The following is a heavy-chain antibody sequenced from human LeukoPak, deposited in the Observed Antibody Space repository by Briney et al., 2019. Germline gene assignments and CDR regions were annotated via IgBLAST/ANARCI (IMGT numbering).Heavy chain of an antibody. CDR1: GYTFTSYG. D-gene: IGHD3/OR15-3a*01. CDR2: MSPYGGDK. CDR3: ARGGSFGLKGNLDS. V-gene: IGHV1-18*01. Sequence: ASVKVSCKASGYTFTSYGISWVRQAPGQGLEWMGWMSPYGGDKKYAQKFQARVTMTRDTSESTAYMELAGLASEDTAIYYCARGGSFGLKGNLDSWGQGTLVIVSS. J-gene: IGHJ4*02.